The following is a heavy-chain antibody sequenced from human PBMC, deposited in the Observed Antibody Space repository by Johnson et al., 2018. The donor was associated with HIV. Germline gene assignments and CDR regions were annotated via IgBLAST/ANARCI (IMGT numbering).Heavy chain of an antibody. CDR2: ISYDGSTK. CDR1: GFTVSRNY. V-gene: IGHV3-30-3*01. J-gene: IGHJ3*01. CDR3: ARDQRGGYSYGDAFDF. D-gene: IGHD5-18*01. Sequence: VQLVESGGGLVQPGGSLRLSCAGSGFTVSRNYMSWVRQAPGKGLEWVAVISYDGSTKYYADSVKCRFTISRDNSKNSLYLQMNTLRAEDTAVYYCARDQRGGYSYGDAFDFWGQGTVVSVST.